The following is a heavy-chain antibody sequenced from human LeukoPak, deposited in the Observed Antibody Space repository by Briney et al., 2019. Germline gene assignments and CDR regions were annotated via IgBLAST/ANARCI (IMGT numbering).Heavy chain of an antibody. CDR2: IYSGGST. D-gene: IGHD2-15*01. V-gene: IGHV3-66*02. CDR1: GFTFSSYW. Sequence: GGSLRLSCAASGFTFSSYWMSWVRQAPGKGLEWVSVIYSGGSTYYADSVKGRFTISRDNSKNTLYLQMNSLRAEDTAVYYCARYCSGGSCYLHWGQGTLVTVSS. J-gene: IGHJ4*02. CDR3: ARYCSGGSCYLH.